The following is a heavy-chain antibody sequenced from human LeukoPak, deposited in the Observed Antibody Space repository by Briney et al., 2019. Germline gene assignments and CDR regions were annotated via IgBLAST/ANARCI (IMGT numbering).Heavy chain of an antibody. Sequence: PSETLSLTCTVSGGSISSYYWSWIRQPPGKGLEWIGYIYYSGSTNYNPSLKSRVTISVDTSKNQFPLKLSSVTAADTAVYYCARARIAVAGILYYYYGMDVWGQGTTVTVSS. J-gene: IGHJ6*02. V-gene: IGHV4-59*01. CDR2: IYYSGST. D-gene: IGHD6-19*01. CDR3: ARARIAVAGILYYYYGMDV. CDR1: GGSISSYY.